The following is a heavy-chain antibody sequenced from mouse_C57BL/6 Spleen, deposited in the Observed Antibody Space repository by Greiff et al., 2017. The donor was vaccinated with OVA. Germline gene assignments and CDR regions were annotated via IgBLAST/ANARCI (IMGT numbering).Heavy chain of an antibody. CDR1: GFNIKDYY. CDR3: TTSGKGAMDY. J-gene: IGHJ4*01. CDR2: IDPENGDT. Sequence: EVQLQQSGAELVRPGASVKLSCTASGFNIKDYYMHWVKQRPEQGLEWIGWIDPENGDTEYASKFQGKATITADTSSNTAYLQLSSLTSEDTAVYYCTTSGKGAMDYWGQGTSVTVSS. V-gene: IGHV14-4*01. D-gene: IGHD4-1*01.